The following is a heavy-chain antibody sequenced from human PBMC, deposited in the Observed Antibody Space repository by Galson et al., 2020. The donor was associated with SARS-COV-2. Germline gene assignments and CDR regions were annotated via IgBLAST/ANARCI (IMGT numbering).Heavy chain of an antibody. CDR3: ARGKDYGGNSDYFDY. D-gene: IGHD4-17*01. J-gene: IGHJ4*02. Sequence: SETLSLTCAVSGDSISSGGYSWSWIRQPPGKGLEWIGYTYHSGSTYYNPSLKSRVTISVDRSKNQFSLKLSSVTAADTAVYYCARGKDYGGNSDYFDYWGQGTLVTVSS. V-gene: IGHV4-30-2*01. CDR1: GDSISSGGYS. CDR2: TYHSGST.